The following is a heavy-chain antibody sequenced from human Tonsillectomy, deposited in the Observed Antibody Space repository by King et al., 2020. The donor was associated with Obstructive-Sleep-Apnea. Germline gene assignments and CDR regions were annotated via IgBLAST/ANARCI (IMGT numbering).Heavy chain of an antibody. D-gene: IGHD6-19*01. CDR2: ISAARHTI. CDR1: GFTFSSYS. V-gene: IGHV3-48*01. Sequence: QLVQSGGGLVRPGGSLRLSCVTSGFTFSSYSMNWVRQAPGKGLEWVSYISAARHTILYADSVKGRFTISRDDATNSLYLEMNSLRVEDTAIYYCARDRAWSFDYWGRGTLVTVS. J-gene: IGHJ4*02. CDR3: ARDRAWSFDY.